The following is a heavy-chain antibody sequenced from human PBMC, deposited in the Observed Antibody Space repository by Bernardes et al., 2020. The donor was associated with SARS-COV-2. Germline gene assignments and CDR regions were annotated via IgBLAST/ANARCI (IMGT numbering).Heavy chain of an antibody. V-gene: IGHV3-48*04. CDR1: GFTFSIHS. CDR2: ISSSSGTI. CDR3: ARGRPPDI. Sequence: GGSLRLSCAASGFTFSIHSIVWVRQAPGKGLEWVSYISSSSGTIYYADSVKGRFTISRDNAKNSLYLQMNRLRAEDAAVYYCARGRPPDIWGQGTMVTVSS. J-gene: IGHJ3*02.